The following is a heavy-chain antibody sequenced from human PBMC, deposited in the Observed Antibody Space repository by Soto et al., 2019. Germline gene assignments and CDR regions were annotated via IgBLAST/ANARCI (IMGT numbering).Heavy chain of an antibody. V-gene: IGHV4-4*07. Sequence: KPSETLSLTCTVSGGSISSYYWSWIRQPAGKGLEWIGRIYTSGSTNYNPSLKSRVTMSVGTSKNQFSLKLSSVTAADTAVYYCARDAVSSGYYYSYYYYGMDVWGKGTTVTVSS. CDR2: IYTSGST. CDR3: ARDAVSSGYYYSYYYYGMDV. CDR1: GGSISSYY. J-gene: IGHJ6*04. D-gene: IGHD3-22*01.